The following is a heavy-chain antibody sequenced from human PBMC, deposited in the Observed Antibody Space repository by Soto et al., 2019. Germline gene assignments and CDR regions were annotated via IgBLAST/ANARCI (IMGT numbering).Heavy chain of an antibody. CDR3: AKNPGYNSGWYSIDY. J-gene: IGHJ4*02. CDR2: ISYDGSNK. V-gene: IGHV3-30-3*02. D-gene: IGHD6-19*01. Sequence: GGSLRLSCAASGFTFSSYAMHWVRQAPGKGLEWVAVISYDGSNKYYADSVKGRFTISRDNSKNTLYLQMNSLRAEDTAVYYCAKNPGYNSGWYSIDYWGQGTLVTVSS. CDR1: GFTFSSYA.